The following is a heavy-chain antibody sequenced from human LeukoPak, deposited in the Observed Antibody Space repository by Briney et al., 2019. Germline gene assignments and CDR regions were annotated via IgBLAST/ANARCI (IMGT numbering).Heavy chain of an antibody. Sequence: SETLSLTCTVSGGSISSGDYYWSWIRQPPGKGLEWIGYIYYSGSTYYNPSLKGRVTISVDTSKNQFSLKLSSVTAADTAVYYCAREGGTIIRGVFDYWGQGTLVTVSS. CDR3: AREGGTIIRGVFDY. J-gene: IGHJ4*02. V-gene: IGHV4-30-4*01. D-gene: IGHD3-10*01. CDR2: IYYSGST. CDR1: GGSISSGDYY.